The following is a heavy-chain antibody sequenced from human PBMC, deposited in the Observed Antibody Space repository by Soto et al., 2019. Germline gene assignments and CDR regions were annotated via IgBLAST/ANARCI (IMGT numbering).Heavy chain of an antibody. CDR3: ARDKDQYDLRGGTLDS. CDR1: NFVFSVYS. D-gene: IGHD3-3*01. Sequence: PGGSLRLSCTASNFVFSVYSLHWVRQAPGKGLEWVALISYDGGNKYYADSVKGRFTISRDNSKNTLYLQMNSLRREDTAVYYCARDKDQYDLRGGTLDSWGQGTLVTVSS. V-gene: IGHV3-30-3*01. J-gene: IGHJ4*02. CDR2: ISYDGGNK.